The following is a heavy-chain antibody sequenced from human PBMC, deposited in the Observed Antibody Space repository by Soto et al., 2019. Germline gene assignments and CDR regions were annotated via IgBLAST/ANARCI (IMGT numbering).Heavy chain of an antibody. Sequence: ASVKVSCKASGYTFTSYGISWVRQAPGQGLEWMGWISAYNGNTNYAQKLQGRVTMTTDTSTSTAYMELSSLRSEDTAVYYCAREKGVGATHAFDIWGKGTMVTVSS. D-gene: IGHD1-26*01. CDR3: AREKGVGATHAFDI. V-gene: IGHV1-18*01. CDR1: GYTFTSYG. J-gene: IGHJ3*02. CDR2: ISAYNGNT.